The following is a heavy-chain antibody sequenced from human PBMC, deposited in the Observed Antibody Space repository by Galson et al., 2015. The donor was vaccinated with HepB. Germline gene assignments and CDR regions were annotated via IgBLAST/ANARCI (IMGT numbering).Heavy chain of an antibody. CDR3: AKIGRWNGFRVFDY. CDR1: GFTFSSYA. V-gene: IGHV3-23*01. CDR2: ISDSGGVT. Sequence: SLRLSCAAPGFTFSSYAMNWVRGAPGKGLEWVSFISDSGGVTYYAASVKGRFTISRDNAKNTPCLQMNNLISDDTAIYFCAKIGRWNGFRVFDYWVQGALFTVSS. J-gene: IGHJ4*02. D-gene: IGHD1-1*01.